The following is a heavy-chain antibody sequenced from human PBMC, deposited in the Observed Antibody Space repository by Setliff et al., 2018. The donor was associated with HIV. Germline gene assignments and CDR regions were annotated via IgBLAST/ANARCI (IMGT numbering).Heavy chain of an antibody. V-gene: IGHV4-38-2*01. Sequence: SETLSLTCAVSGYSISSGYYWGWIRQPPGKGLEWIGSSYHSGSTYYNPSLKSRVTISVDTSKNQFSLKLSSVTAADTAVYYCARGWPDDYVWPYSFDYWGQGTLVTVSS. CDR2: SYHSGST. D-gene: IGHD3-16*01. CDR1: GYSISSGYY. J-gene: IGHJ4*02. CDR3: ARGWPDDYVWPYSFDY.